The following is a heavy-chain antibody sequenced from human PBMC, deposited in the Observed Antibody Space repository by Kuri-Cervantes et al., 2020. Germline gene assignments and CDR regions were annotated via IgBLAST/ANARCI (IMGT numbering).Heavy chain of an antibody. CDR2: ISAYNGDT. J-gene: IGHJ4*02. D-gene: IGHD6-6*01. Sequence: ASVKVSCKASGYTFTSYGISWVRQAPGQGLEWMGWISAYNGDTNYAQKLQGRVTMTTDTSTSTAYMELSSLRSEDTAVYYCARGKWEQLVTPTAFDYWGQGTLVTVSS. CDR1: GYTFTSYG. CDR3: ARGKWEQLVTPTAFDY. V-gene: IGHV1-18*01.